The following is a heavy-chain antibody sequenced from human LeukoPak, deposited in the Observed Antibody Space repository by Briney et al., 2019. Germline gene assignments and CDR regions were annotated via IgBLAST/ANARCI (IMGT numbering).Heavy chain of an antibody. J-gene: IGHJ4*02. Sequence: ASVKVSCKASGYTFTSYDINWVRQATGQGLEWMGWMNPNSGSTGYAQKFQGRVTMTRNTSISTAYMELSSLRSEDTAVYYCAREGAARNGPGELHFDYWGQGTLVTVSS. CDR2: MNPNSGST. CDR3: AREGAARNGPGELHFDY. D-gene: IGHD6-6*01. CDR1: GYTFTSYD. V-gene: IGHV1-8*01.